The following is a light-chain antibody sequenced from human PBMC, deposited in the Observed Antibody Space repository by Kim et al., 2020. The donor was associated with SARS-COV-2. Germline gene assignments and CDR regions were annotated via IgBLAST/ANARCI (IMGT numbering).Light chain of an antibody. J-gene: IGKJ4*01. CDR2: AAS. CDR3: QQSYSTPLT. Sequence: ASVGDRVTITCRSSQSISSYLNWYQQKPGKAPKLLIYAASSLQSGVPSRFSGSGSGTDFTLTISSLQPEDFATYYCQQSYSTPLTFGGGTKVDIK. V-gene: IGKV1-39*01. CDR1: QSISSY.